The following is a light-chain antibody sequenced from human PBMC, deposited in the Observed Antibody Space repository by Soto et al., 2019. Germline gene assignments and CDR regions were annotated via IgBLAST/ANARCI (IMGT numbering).Light chain of an antibody. Sequence: DIQMTQSPSTLSASVGDRVIITCRASQSISNWLAWYQQKPGKAPKLLIYKASNLEIGVPSRFSGSGSGTEFTLTISSLQPDDFATYYCQQYNTAGTFGQGTKVEIK. J-gene: IGKJ1*01. CDR3: QQYNTAGT. V-gene: IGKV1-5*03. CDR1: QSISNW. CDR2: KAS.